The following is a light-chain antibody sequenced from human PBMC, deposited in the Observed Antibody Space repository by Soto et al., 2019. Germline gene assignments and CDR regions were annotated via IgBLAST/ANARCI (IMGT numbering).Light chain of an antibody. Sequence: DVQMTQSPSSLSAAIGDRVTISCRTSQSISIYLNWYQQKPGKAPKLLIYAASTLQTGVPLRFSGIGSGTDFTLTITSLQPEDFATYYCQQSFITPPFTFGQGTKL. V-gene: IGKV1-39*01. CDR1: QSISIY. J-gene: IGKJ2*01. CDR2: AAS. CDR3: QQSFITPPFT.